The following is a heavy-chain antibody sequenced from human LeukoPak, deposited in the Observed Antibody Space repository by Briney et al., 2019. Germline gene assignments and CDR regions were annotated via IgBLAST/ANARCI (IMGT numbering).Heavy chain of an antibody. CDR2: ISYSGST. Sequence: SKTLSLTCTVSGGSISSGGDYWTWIRQHPGKGLEWIGYISYSGSTYYSPSLQSRVTISVDTSRSQFSLNLSSVTAADTAVYYCARDKELQRAYYYGLDVWGQGTTVTVSS. J-gene: IGHJ6*02. CDR3: ARDKELQRAYYYGLDV. V-gene: IGHV4-31*03. D-gene: IGHD1-7*01. CDR1: GGSISSGGDY.